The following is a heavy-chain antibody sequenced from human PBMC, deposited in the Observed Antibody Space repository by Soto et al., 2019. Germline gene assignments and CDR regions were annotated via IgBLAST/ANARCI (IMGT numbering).Heavy chain of an antibody. Sequence: SETLSLTCTVSGGSISSGDYYWRWIRQAPGKGLEGMGYIDYSGSTYYNPSLKSRVTISVDTSKNQFPLKLSSVTAADTAVYYCARGGKVVTAIVDYYAMDVWGQGTTVTVSS. V-gene: IGHV4-30-4*01. CDR2: IDYSGST. CDR1: GGSISSGDYY. CDR3: ARGGKVVTAIVDYYAMDV. D-gene: IGHD2-21*02. J-gene: IGHJ6*02.